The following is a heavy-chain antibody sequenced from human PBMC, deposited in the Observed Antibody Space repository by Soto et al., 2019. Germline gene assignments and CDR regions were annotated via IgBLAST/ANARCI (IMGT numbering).Heavy chain of an antibody. D-gene: IGHD3-10*01. J-gene: IGHJ5*02. CDR3: ARDNWFGEGRWFDP. V-gene: IGHV4-30-2*01. CDR1: GGSISSGGYS. Sequence: QLQLQESGSGLVKPSQTLSLTCAVSGGSISSGGYSWSWIRQPPGKGLEWIGYIYHSGSTYYNPSLKSRVTISVDRSKNQVSLKLSSVTAADTAVYYCARDNWFGEGRWFDPWGQGTLVTVSS. CDR2: IYHSGST.